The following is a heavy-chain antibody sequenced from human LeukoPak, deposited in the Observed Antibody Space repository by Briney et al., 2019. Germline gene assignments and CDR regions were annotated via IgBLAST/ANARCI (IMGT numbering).Heavy chain of an antibody. D-gene: IGHD1-26*01. J-gene: IGHJ3*02. Sequence: SETLSLTCTVSGGSISSYYWSWIRQPPGKGLEWIGYIYYSGSTNYNPSLKSRVTISVDTSKNQFSLKLSSVTAADTAVYYCARDRDLWDPDAFDIWGQGTMVTVSS. CDR3: ARDRDLWDPDAFDI. CDR2: IYYSGST. CDR1: GGSISSYY. V-gene: IGHV4-59*12.